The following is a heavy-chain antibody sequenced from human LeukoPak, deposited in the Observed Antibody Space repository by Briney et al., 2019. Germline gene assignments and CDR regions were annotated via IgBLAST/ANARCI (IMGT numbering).Heavy chain of an antibody. J-gene: IGHJ6*02. CDR1: GYTFTGYY. Sequence: ASVKVSCKASGYTFTGYYMHWVRQAPGQGLEWMGWINPNSGGTNYAQKFQGRVTITRDTSTSTAYMEVSSLRSEDTAVYYCARDRHGSGTYNYYGMDVWGQGTTVTVSS. D-gene: IGHD3-10*01. CDR2: INPNSGGT. CDR3: ARDRHGSGTYNYYGMDV. V-gene: IGHV1-2*02.